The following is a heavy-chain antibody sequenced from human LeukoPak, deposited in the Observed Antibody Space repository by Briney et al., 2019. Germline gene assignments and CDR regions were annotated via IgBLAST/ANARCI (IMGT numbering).Heavy chain of an antibody. J-gene: IGHJ6*03. CDR3: ARDSLVGATLDYYYYYYMDV. CDR2: ISYDGSNK. V-gene: IGHV3-30*04. D-gene: IGHD1-26*01. CDR1: GFTFSSYA. Sequence: PGGSLRLSCAASGFTFSSYAMHWVRQAPGKGLEWVAVISYDGSNKYYADSVKGRFTISRDNSKNTLYLQMNSLRAEDTAVYYCARDSLVGATLDYYYYYYMDVWGKGTTVTVSS.